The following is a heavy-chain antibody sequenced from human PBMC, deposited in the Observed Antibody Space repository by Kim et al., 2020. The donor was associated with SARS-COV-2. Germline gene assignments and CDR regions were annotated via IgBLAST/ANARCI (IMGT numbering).Heavy chain of an antibody. J-gene: IGHJ3*02. CDR2: IYYSGST. CDR3: ARVRTDYDILTGYYRSAFDI. D-gene: IGHD3-9*01. CDR1: GGSISSYY. Sequence: SETLSLTCTVSGGSISSYYWSWIRQPPGKGLEWIGYIYYSGSTNYNPSLKSRVTISIDTSKNQFSLKLSSVTAADTAVYYCARVRTDYDILTGYYRSAFDIWGQGTMVTVSS. V-gene: IGHV4-59*13.